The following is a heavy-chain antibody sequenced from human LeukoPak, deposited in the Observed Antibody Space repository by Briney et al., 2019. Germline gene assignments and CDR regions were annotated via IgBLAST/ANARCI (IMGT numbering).Heavy chain of an antibody. CDR3: ATRIQLWFYFDL. Sequence: PSGTLSLTCTVSGGPISSSNWWSWVRQPPGMGLEWIGEIYHSGITNYNPSLKTRVTISVDKSKNQFSLKLSSVTAADTAVYYCATRIQLWFYFDLWGRGTLVTVSS. V-gene: IGHV4-4*02. J-gene: IGHJ2*01. CDR1: GGPISSSNW. CDR2: IYHSGIT. D-gene: IGHD5-18*01.